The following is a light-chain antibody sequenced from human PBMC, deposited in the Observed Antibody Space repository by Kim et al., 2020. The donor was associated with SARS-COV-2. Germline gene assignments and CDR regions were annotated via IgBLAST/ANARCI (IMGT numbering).Light chain of an antibody. CDR1: KWGDKD. Sequence: SPGQTARITCSGDKWGDKDACLYQQKPGQSPVLVIYQDSKRPSGIPERFSGSNSGNTATLTISGTQAMDEADYYCQAWDSSTAVFGGGTQLTVL. J-gene: IGLJ2*01. V-gene: IGLV3-1*01. CDR3: QAWDSSTAV. CDR2: QDS.